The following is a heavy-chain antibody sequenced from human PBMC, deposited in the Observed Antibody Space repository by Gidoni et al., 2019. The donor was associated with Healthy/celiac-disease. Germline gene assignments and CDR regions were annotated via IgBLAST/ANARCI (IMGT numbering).Heavy chain of an antibody. V-gene: IGHV4-59*01. CDR3: ARTGEPGWEKAVAGYYYGMDV. CDR2: IYYSGST. D-gene: IGHD6-19*01. Sequence: QVQLQESGPGLVKPSETLSLTCTVSGGSISSYYWSWIRQPPGKGLEWIGYIYYSGSTNYNPSLKSRVTISVDTSKNQFSLKLSSVTAADTAVYYCARTGEPGWEKAVAGYYYGMDVWGQGTTVTVSS. CDR1: GGSISSYY. J-gene: IGHJ6*02.